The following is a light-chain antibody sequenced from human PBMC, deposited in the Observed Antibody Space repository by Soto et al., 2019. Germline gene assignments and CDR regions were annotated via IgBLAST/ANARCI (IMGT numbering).Light chain of an antibody. CDR1: QSVLYRSDNRNY. J-gene: IGKJ3*01. V-gene: IGKV4-1*01. Sequence: DIVMTQSPDSLAVSLGERATINCKSSQSVLYRSDNRNYLAWYQQKPGQPPKMVIYWASTRESGVPDRFSGSGSGTDFTLTISSLQADDVAVYYCQQYYSTPFTFGPGTKVDIK. CDR2: WAS. CDR3: QQYYSTPFT.